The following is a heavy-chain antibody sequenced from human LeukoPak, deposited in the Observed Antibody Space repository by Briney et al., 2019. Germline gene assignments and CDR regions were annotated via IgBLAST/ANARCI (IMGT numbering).Heavy chain of an antibody. CDR2: TYYRSKWYY. D-gene: IGHD2-2*01. V-gene: IGHV6-1*01. Sequence: SQTLSLTCAISGDSVSSNSAVWNWIRQSPSRGLEWLGRTYYRSKWYYDYEVSVRSRITINPDTSKNHFSLQLNSVTPDDTAVYYCARGTQYPHYYMDVWGKGTTVTVSS. CDR3: ARGTQYPHYYMDV. J-gene: IGHJ6*03. CDR1: GDSVSSNSAV.